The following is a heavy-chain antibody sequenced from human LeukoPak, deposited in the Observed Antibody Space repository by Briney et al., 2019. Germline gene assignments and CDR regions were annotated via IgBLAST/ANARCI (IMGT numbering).Heavy chain of an antibody. CDR2: IYHSGST. CDR1: GGSISSSNW. D-gene: IGHD6-13*01. J-gene: IGHJ4*02. V-gene: IGHV4-4*02. CDR3: ARYSSWYGNYFDY. Sequence: PSGTLSLTCAVSGGSISSSNWWSWVRQPPGKGLEWIGEIYHSGSTNYNPSLKSRVTISVDKSKNQFSLKLSSVTAADTAVYYCARYSSWYGNYFDYWGQGTLVTVSS.